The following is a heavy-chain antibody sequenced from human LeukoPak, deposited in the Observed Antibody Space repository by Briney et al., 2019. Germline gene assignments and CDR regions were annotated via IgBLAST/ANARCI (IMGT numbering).Heavy chain of an antibody. J-gene: IGHJ4*02. Sequence: ASVKVSCKVSGYTLTELSMHWVRQAPGKGLEWMGGFDPEDGETIYAQKFQGRVTMTEDTSTDTAYMELSSLRSEDTAVYYCATPGVGATDFDYWGQGTLVTVSS. CDR3: ATPGVGATDFDY. D-gene: IGHD1-26*01. CDR2: FDPEDGET. V-gene: IGHV1-24*01. CDR1: GYTLTELS.